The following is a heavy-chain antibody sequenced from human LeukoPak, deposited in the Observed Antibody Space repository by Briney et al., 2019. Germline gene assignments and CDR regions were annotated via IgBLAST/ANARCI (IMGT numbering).Heavy chain of an antibody. V-gene: IGHV3-23*01. CDR3: AKDLSGSLVGATIDF. J-gene: IGHJ4*02. CDR2: ISGSGGST. CDR1: GFTFNSYA. D-gene: IGHD1-26*01. Sequence: PGGSLRLSCAASGFTFNSYAMRWVRQAPGKGLEWVSAISGSGGSTYYADSVKGRFTISRDNSKNTLYLQMNSLRAADTAVYYCAKDLSGSLVGATIDFWGQGTLVTVSS.